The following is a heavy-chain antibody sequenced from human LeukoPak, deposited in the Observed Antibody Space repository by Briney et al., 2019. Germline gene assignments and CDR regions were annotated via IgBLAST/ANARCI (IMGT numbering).Heavy chain of an antibody. CDR2: ISSCGSII. J-gene: IGHJ4*02. Sequence: GGSLRLSCAASGFTFSDYYMSWIRKAPGKGLEWVSYISSCGSIIYYADSVKGRFTISRDNAKNSLYLQMNSLRGEDTAVYFCARAVVGDYFDYWGQGALVTVSS. V-gene: IGHV3-11*04. CDR3: ARAVVGDYFDY. D-gene: IGHD2-2*01. CDR1: GFTFSDYY.